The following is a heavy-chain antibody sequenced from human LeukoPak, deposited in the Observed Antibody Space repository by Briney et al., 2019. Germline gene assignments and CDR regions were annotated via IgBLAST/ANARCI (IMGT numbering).Heavy chain of an antibody. D-gene: IGHD3-22*01. J-gene: IGHJ3*02. CDR3: TTESYYYDSSGYPGDAFDI. CDR2: IKSKTDGGTT. CDR1: GFTFSSYA. Sequence: GGSLRLSCAASGFTFSSYAMSWVRQAPGKGLEWVGRIKSKTDGGTTDYAAPVKGRFTISRDDSKNTLYLQMNSLKTEDTAVYYCTTESYYYDSSGYPGDAFDIWGQGTMVTVSS. V-gene: IGHV3-15*01.